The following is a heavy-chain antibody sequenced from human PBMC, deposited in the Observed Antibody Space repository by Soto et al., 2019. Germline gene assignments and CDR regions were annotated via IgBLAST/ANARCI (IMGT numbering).Heavy chain of an antibody. V-gene: IGHV4-59*08. Sequence: SETLSLTCTVSGGSISSYYWSWIRQPPGKGLEWIGYIYYSGSTNYNPSLKSRVTISVDTSKNQFSLKLSSVTAADTAVYYCAISSIAARPYYYYMDVWGKGTTVTVPS. CDR3: AISSIAARPYYYYMDV. CDR2: IYYSGST. D-gene: IGHD6-6*01. CDR1: GGSISSYY. J-gene: IGHJ6*03.